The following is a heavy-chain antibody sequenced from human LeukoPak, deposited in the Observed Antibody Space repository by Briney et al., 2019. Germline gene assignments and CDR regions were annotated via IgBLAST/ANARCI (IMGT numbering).Heavy chain of an antibody. D-gene: IGHD2-15*01. J-gene: IGHJ3*02. Sequence: ASVKVSCKASGYTFTGYYMHWVRQAPGQGLEWMGWINPNSGGTNYAQKFRGRVTMTRDTSISTAYMELSRLRSDDTAVYYCAIRSGGSCYWSPWCAFDIWGQGTMVTVSS. CDR2: INPNSGGT. V-gene: IGHV1-2*02. CDR1: GYTFTGYY. CDR3: AIRSGGSCYWSPWCAFDI.